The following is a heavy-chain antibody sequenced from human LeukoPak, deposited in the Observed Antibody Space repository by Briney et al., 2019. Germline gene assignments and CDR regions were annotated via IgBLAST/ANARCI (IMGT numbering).Heavy chain of an antibody. Sequence: PSETLSLTCAVYGGSFSGYYWSWIRQPPGKGLEWIGEINHSGSTNYNPSLKSRVTISVDKSKNQFSLKLSSVTAADTAVYYCARSSGGAVAGTGGRYFDYWGQGTLVTVSS. CDR2: INHSGST. CDR1: GGSFSGYY. CDR3: ARSSGGAVAGTGGRYFDY. D-gene: IGHD6-19*01. V-gene: IGHV4-34*01. J-gene: IGHJ4*02.